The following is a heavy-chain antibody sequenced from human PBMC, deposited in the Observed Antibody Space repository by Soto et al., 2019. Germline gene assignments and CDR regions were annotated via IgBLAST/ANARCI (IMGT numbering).Heavy chain of an antibody. CDR2: ISHSGIT. V-gene: IGHV4-31*03. J-gene: IGHJ5*02. CDR1: GASISSDYY. Sequence: QVHLQESGPGLVKPSQTLSLTCTVSGASISSDYYWSWIRQHPGKGLEWIGYISHSGITLYNPSLNSRVTTSVDTSKNQFSLKLSSVTAADTAVYYCARVLGSSPLSPWGQGTLVTVSS. CDR3: ARVLGSSPLSP. D-gene: IGHD6-6*01.